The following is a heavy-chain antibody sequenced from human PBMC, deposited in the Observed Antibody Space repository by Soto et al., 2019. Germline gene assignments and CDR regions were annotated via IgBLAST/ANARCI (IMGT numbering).Heavy chain of an antibody. J-gene: IGHJ6*02. Sequence: QVQLVQSGAEVKKPGSSVKVSCKASGGTFSSYAISWVRQAPGQGLEWMGGIIPIFGTANYAQKFQGRVTITAGKATSTAYLAQSRLGSEDTAVYYCASPSIAARPDYYYDGMAVWGQGTTVTVSS. CDR3: ASPSIAARPDYYYDGMAV. D-gene: IGHD6-6*01. CDR2: IIPIFGTA. CDR1: GGTFSSYA. V-gene: IGHV1-69*06.